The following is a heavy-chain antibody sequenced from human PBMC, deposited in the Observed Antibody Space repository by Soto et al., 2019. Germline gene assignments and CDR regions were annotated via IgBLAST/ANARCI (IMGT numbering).Heavy chain of an antibody. D-gene: IGHD6-19*01. CDR1: GFPFSSYA. V-gene: IGHV3-23*01. CDR3: AEGRRGCYERFDY. Sequence: EVQLLESGGGLVQPGGSLRLSCAASGFPFSSYAMSWVRQAPGKGLEWVSAISGSGGSTYYAGSVKGRFTISRVNSKNKRRRPMNSLRAEDTAVYYGAEGRRGCYERFDYWGQGTLVTVSS. J-gene: IGHJ4*02. CDR2: ISGSGGST.